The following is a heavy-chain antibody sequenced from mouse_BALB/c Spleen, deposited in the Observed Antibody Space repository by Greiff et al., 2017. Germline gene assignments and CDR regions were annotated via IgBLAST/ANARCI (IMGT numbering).Heavy chain of an antibody. CDR2: ISTYYGDA. V-gene: IGHV1S137*01. Sequence: VQRVESGAELVRPGVSVKISCKGSGYTFTDYAMHWVKQSHAKSLEWIGVISTYYGDASYNQKFKGKATMTVDKSSSTAYMELARLTSEDSAIYYCARSYGNYDAMDYWGQGTSVTVSS. CDR3: ARSYGNYDAMDY. J-gene: IGHJ4*01. D-gene: IGHD2-10*02. CDR1: GYTFTDYA.